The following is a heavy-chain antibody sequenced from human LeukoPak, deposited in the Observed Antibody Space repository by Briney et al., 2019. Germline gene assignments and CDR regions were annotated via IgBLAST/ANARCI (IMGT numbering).Heavy chain of an antibody. CDR2: IYPDASDT. CDR3: ARHGPPFDP. J-gene: IGHJ5*02. Sequence: GESLKIPCKASGYSFTSYWIGGVRQIPGKGLEWMGIIYPDASDTRYTPSLQGQVTISADKSISTDYLQWSSLKASDTAMYYCARHGPPFDPWGQGTLVTVSS. V-gene: IGHV5-51*01. CDR1: GYSFTSYW.